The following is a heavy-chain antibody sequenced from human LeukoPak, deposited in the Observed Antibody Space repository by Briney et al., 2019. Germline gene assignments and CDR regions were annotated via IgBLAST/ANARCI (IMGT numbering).Heavy chain of an antibody. J-gene: IGHJ4*02. CDR3: ARDYCSSTSCLFDY. CDR2: INPNSGDT. CDR1: GYTFTGYH. Sequence: ASVRVSCKASGYTFTGYHMHWVRQAPGQGLEWMGRINPNSGDTNYAQKFQGRVTMTRDTSISTAYMELSRLRSDDTAVYCCARDYCSSTSCLFDYWGQGTLVTVSS. D-gene: IGHD2-2*01. V-gene: IGHV1-2*06.